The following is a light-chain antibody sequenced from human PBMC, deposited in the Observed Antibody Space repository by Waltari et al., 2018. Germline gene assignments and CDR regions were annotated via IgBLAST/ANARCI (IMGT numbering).Light chain of an antibody. V-gene: IGLV1-47*01. Sequence: QSGLTQPPSASGTPGQRVTISCSGSSSNIGSNYLYWYQQLPGAAPKLLIYRNNQRPSGVPDRFSGSKSGTSASLAISGLRSEDEADYYCAAWDDSLSGRVFGGGTKLTVL. CDR2: RNN. CDR1: SSNIGSNY. J-gene: IGLJ3*02. CDR3: AAWDDSLSGRV.